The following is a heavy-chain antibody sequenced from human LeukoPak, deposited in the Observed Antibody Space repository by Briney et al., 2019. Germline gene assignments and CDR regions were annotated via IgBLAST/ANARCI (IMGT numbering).Heavy chain of an antibody. CDR1: GYTFTSYD. CDR3: AMSSGWDDAFDI. CDR2: MNPNSGNT. V-gene: IGHV1-8*02. J-gene: IGHJ3*02. D-gene: IGHD6-19*01. Sequence: GASVKVSCKASGYTFTSYDINWVRQATGQGLEWMGWMNPNSGNTGYAQKFQCRVTMTRNTSISTAYMELSSLRSEDTAVYSCAMSSGWDDAFDIWGQGTMVTVSS.